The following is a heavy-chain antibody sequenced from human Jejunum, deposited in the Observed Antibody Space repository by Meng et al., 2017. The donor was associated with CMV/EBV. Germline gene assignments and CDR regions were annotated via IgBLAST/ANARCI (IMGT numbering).Heavy chain of an antibody. J-gene: IGHJ6*02. V-gene: IGHV3-20*03. CDR2: VNWNGENT. D-gene: IGHD3-16*01. CDR1: GFTFDDYG. CDR3: ARVGGNYYYYGMDV. Sequence: GFTFDDYGMGWVREVPGKGLEWVSGVNWNGENTGYAGSGRGRFNISRDSAKNCTYLQMNSLRVEDTALYYCARVGGNYYYYGMDVWGQGTTVTVSS.